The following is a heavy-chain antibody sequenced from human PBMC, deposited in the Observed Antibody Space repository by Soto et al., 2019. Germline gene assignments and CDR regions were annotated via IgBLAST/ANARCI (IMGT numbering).Heavy chain of an antibody. CDR3: ARFHTAMALDS. Sequence: SETLSLTCTVSGGSISSDGYVWNWIRQHPGKGLEWIAYIYYSGDTFYNPSLKSRVTISVDTSKNQFSLKLTSVTAADTAVYYCARFHTAMALDSWGQGTLVTV. V-gene: IGHV4-31*03. J-gene: IGHJ4*02. CDR1: GGSISSDGYV. D-gene: IGHD5-18*01. CDR2: IYYSGDT.